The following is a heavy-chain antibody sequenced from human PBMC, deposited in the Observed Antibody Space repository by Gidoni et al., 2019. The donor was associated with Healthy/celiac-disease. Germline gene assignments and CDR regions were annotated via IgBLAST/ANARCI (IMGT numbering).Heavy chain of an antibody. CDR2: INPNSGGT. Sequence: QVQLVQSGAEVKKPGASVKVSCKASGYTFTGYYMHWVRQAPGQGLEWMGWINPNSGGTNYAQKFQGRVTMTRDTSISTAYMELSRLRSDDTAVYYCARDDAWFGPVLYFDYWGQGTLVTVSS. CDR1: GYTFTGYY. J-gene: IGHJ4*02. V-gene: IGHV1-2*02. D-gene: IGHD3-16*01. CDR3: ARDDAWFGPVLYFDY.